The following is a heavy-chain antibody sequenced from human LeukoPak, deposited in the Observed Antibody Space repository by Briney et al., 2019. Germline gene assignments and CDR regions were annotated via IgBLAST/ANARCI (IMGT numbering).Heavy chain of an antibody. CDR2: IRSKAYGGTT. J-gene: IGHJ4*02. CDR1: GFTFGDYA. CDR3: TSRITIFGVVMLN. V-gene: IGHV3-49*04. Sequence: PGGSLRLSCTASGFTFGDYAMSWVRQAPGKGLEGGGFIRSKAYGGTTEYAASVKGRFTISRDDSKSIAYLQMNSLKTEDTAVYYCTSRITIFGVVMLNWGQGTLVTVSS. D-gene: IGHD3-3*01.